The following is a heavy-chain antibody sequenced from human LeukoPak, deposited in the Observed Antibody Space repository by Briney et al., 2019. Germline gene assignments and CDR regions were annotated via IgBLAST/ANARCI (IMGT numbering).Heavy chain of an antibody. CDR2: ISGSGGST. CDR3: AKGWGPHFDWSPWAYYYYYYGMDV. J-gene: IGHJ6*02. V-gene: IGHV3-23*01. Sequence: PGGSLRLSCAASGFTFSSYAMSWVRQAPGKGLEWVSAISGSGGSTYYADSVKGRFTISRDNSKNTLYLQMNSLRAEDTAVYYCAKGWGPHFDWSPWAYYYYYYGMDVWGQGTTVTVSS. CDR1: GFTFSSYA. D-gene: IGHD3-9*01.